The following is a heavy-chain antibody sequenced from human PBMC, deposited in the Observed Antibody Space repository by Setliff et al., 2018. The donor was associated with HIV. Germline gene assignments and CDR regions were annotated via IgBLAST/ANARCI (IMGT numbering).Heavy chain of an antibody. J-gene: IGHJ3*01. V-gene: IGHV4-39*07. CDR1: GGSVGSSSYY. D-gene: IGHD2-2*01. Sequence: SETQSLTCTVSGGSVGSSSYYWAWIRQPPGKGLEWIGSIYYTGNTKYNPSLESRVTFSIDTSENQFSLRLASVTAADTAIYYCARDDSIVLVPAIMRGDGFDFWGQGRMVTVSS. CDR2: IYYTGNT. CDR3: ARDDSIVLVPAIMRGDGFDF.